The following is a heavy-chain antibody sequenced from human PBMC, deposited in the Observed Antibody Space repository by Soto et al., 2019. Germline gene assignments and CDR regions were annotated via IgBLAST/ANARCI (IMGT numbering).Heavy chain of an antibody. V-gene: IGHV5-51*01. Sequence: LGESLKISCKGSGYSFTSYWIGWVRQVPGKGLKWMGIIYPGDSDTRYSPSFQGQVTISADKSISTAYLQWSSLKASDTAMYYCARSGYYIDVLYPDYYYYYGMDVWGQGTTVTVSS. CDR3: ARSGYYIDVLYPDYYYYYGMDV. CDR1: GYSFTSYW. J-gene: IGHJ6*02. D-gene: IGHD3-3*01. CDR2: IYPGDSDT.